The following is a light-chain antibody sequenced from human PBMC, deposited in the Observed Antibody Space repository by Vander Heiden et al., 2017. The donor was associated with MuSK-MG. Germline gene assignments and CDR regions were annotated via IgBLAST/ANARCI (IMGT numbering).Light chain of an antibody. Sequence: DIVLKQSSGTLSLSPGERATLSCRASQSVSSSYLAWYQQKPGQPPRLLMYGASSRATGIPDRFSGSGSGTDFTLTISRLEPEDFAVYYCQQYGSSPGYTFGQGTKLEIK. CDR1: QSVSSSY. V-gene: IGKV3-20*01. J-gene: IGKJ2*01. CDR2: GAS. CDR3: QQYGSSPGYT.